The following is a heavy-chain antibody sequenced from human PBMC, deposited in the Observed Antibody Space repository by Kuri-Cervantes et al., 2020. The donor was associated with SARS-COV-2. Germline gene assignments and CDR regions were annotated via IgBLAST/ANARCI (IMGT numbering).Heavy chain of an antibody. CDR1: GYSFTSYW. D-gene: IGHD2-2*01. CDR2: IYPGDSDT. CDR3: ARLVDIVVVPAAQRGWFDP. Sequence: GESLKISCKGSGYSFTSYWIGWVRQVPGKGLEWMGIIYPGDSDTRYSPSFQGQVTISADKSSSTAYLQWSSLKASDTAMYYCARLVDIVVVPAAQRGWFDPWGQGTLVTVSS. J-gene: IGHJ5*02. V-gene: IGHV5-51*01.